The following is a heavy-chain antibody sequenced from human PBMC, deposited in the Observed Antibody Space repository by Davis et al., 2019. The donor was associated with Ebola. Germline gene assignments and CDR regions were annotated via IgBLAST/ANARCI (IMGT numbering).Heavy chain of an antibody. Sequence: GESLKISCAASGFTFSSYAMSWVRQAPGKGLEWVSAISDSGGSTYYADSVKGRFTISRDNSKNTLYLQMNSLRAEDTAVYYCAKGAVYYYYYYGMDVWGQGTTVTVSS. CDR2: ISDSGGST. V-gene: IGHV3-23*01. J-gene: IGHJ6*02. D-gene: IGHD3-16*01. CDR3: AKGAVYYYYYYGMDV. CDR1: GFTFSSYA.